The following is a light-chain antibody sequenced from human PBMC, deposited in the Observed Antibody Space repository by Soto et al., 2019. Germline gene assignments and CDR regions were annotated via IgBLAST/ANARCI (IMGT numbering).Light chain of an antibody. Sequence: QSALTQPASVSGSPGQSITISCTGASSDVGGYNYVSWYQQYPGKAPKLMIYEVSNRPSGVSNRFSSSKSGNTASLTISGLQAEDEADYYCSSYTSSSTLWVFGGGTKLTVL. V-gene: IGLV2-14*01. J-gene: IGLJ3*02. CDR2: EVS. CDR1: SSDVGGYNY. CDR3: SSYTSSSTLWV.